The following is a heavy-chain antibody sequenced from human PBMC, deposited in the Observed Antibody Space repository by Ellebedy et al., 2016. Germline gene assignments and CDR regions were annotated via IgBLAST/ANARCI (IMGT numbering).Heavy chain of an antibody. J-gene: IGHJ6*02. CDR1: GFTFSSFW. V-gene: IGHV3-7*01. CDR2: IKQDGSET. D-gene: IGHD2-15*01. CDR3: ARDLTYLIGCSGGSCPHYYYYGMDV. Sequence: GGSLRLXXAASGFTFSSFWMSWVRQAPGKGLEWVANIKQDGSETSYMSSVKGRFSISRDNAKNTLYLQMNSLRAEDTAVYYCARDLTYLIGCSGGSCPHYYYYGMDVWGQGTTVTVSS.